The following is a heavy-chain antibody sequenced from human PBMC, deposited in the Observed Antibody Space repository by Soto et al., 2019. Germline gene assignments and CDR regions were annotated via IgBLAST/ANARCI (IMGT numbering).Heavy chain of an antibody. D-gene: IGHD2-15*01. V-gene: IGHV1-69*13. J-gene: IGHJ4*02. Sequence: VKVSCKASGGTFSSYAISWVRQAPGQGLEWMGGIIPIFGTANYAQKFQGRVTITADESTSTAYMELSSLRSEDTAVYYCATRYCSGGSCYSAIVFDYWGQGTLVTVSS. CDR2: IIPIFGTA. CDR1: GGTFSSYA. CDR3: ATRYCSGGSCYSAIVFDY.